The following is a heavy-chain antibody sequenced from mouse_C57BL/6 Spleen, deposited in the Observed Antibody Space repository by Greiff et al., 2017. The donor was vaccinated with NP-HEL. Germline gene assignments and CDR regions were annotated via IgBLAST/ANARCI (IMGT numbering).Heavy chain of an antibody. CDR3: GITTVVATPFAY. CDR2: INPNNGGT. Sequence: EVQLQQSGPELVKPGASVKISCKASGYTFTDYYMNWVKQSHGKSLEWIGDINPNNGGTSYNQKFKGKATLTVDKSSSTAYMELRSLTSEDSAVYYCGITTVVATPFAYWGQGTLVTVSA. D-gene: IGHD1-1*01. V-gene: IGHV1-26*01. CDR1: GYTFTDYY. J-gene: IGHJ3*01.